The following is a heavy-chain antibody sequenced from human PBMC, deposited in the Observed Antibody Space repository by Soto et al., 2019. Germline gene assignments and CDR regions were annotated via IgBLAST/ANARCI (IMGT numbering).Heavy chain of an antibody. CDR3: ARDLLAVAGTYYYYYGMDV. CDR1: GGPISSYY. CDR2: IYYSGST. D-gene: IGHD6-19*01. Sequence: SETLSLTCTVSGGPISSYYWSWIRQPPGKGLEWIGYIYYSGSTNYNPSLKSRVTISVDTSKNQFSLKLSSVTAADTAVYYCARDLLAVAGTYYYYYGMDVWGQGTTVTVSS. J-gene: IGHJ6*02. V-gene: IGHV4-59*01.